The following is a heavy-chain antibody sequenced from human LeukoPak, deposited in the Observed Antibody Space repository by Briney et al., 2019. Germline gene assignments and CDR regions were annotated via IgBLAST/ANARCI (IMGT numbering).Heavy chain of an antibody. CDR2: INPNSGGT. V-gene: IGHV1-2*02. CDR1: GYTFTGYY. Sequence: ASVKVSCKASGYTFTGYYMHWLRQAPGQGLEWMGWINPNSGGTNYAQKFQGRVTMTRDTSISTAYMELSRLRSDDTAVYYCARDKGELLRKYAFDIWGQGTMVTVSS. D-gene: IGHD1-26*01. CDR3: ARDKGELLRKYAFDI. J-gene: IGHJ3*02.